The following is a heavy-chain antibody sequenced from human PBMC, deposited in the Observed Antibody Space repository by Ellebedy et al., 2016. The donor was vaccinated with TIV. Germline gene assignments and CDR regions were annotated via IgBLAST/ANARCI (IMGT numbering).Heavy chain of an antibody. CDR1: GFTFTSSA. J-gene: IGHJ6*02. Sequence: AASVKVSCKASGFTFTSSAVQWVRQARGQRLEWIGWNVVGSGNTNYAQKFQERVTITRDMSTSTAYMELSSLRSEDTAVYYCAASGGGDSKVGMDVWGQGTTVTVSS. V-gene: IGHV1-58*01. D-gene: IGHD3-16*01. CDR3: AASGGGDSKVGMDV. CDR2: NVVGSGNT.